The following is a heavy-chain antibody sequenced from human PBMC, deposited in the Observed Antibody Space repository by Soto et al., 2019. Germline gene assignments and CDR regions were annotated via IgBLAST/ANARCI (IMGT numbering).Heavy chain of an antibody. CDR2: IYYSGST. D-gene: IGHD3-22*01. CDR1: GGSVSSGSYY. CDR3: AGGFDDSSGYYPYYFDY. J-gene: IGHJ4*02. Sequence: SETLSLTCTVSGGSVSSGSYYWSWIRQPPGKGLEWIGYIYYSGSTNYNPSLKSRVTISVDTSKNQFSLKLSSVTAADTAVYYCAGGFDDSSGYYPYYFDYWRQGTLVTVSS. V-gene: IGHV4-61*01.